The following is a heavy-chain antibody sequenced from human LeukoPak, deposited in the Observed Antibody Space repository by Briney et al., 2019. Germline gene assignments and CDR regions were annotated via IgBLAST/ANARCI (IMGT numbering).Heavy chain of an antibody. V-gene: IGHV3-23*01. CDR2: ISGSGGST. CDR1: GFTFSSYA. CDR3: AKDRDGYKSGDFDY. Sequence: GGSLRLSCAASGFTFSSYAMSWVRQARGKGLEWVSAISGSGGSTYYADSVKGRFTIPRDNSKNTLYLQMNSLRAEDTAVYYCAKDRDGYKSGDFDYWGQGTLVTVSS. J-gene: IGHJ4*02. D-gene: IGHD5-24*01.